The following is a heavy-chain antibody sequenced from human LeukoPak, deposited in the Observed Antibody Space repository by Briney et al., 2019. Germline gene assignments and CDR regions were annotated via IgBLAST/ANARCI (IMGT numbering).Heavy chain of an antibody. V-gene: IGHV4-61*02. CDR1: GGSISSGSYY. CDR2: IYTSGST. Sequence: PSETLSLTCTVSGGSISSGSYYWSWIRQPAGKGLEWIGRIYTSGSTNYNPSLKSRVTISVDTYKNQFSLKLSSVTAADTAVYYCARGPYDFWSGYYRPFDYWGQGTLVTVSS. CDR3: ARGPYDFWSGYYRPFDY. J-gene: IGHJ4*02. D-gene: IGHD3-3*01.